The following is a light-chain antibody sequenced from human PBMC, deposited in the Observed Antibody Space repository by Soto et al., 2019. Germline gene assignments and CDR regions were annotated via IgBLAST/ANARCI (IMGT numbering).Light chain of an antibody. J-gene: IGKJ1*01. CDR3: HQYYSTPPT. CDR2: GAS. V-gene: IGKV4-1*01. CDR1: QSVLYSSNNKNY. Sequence: DIVMTQSPDSLAVSLGERATINCKSSQSVLYSSNNKNYLAWYQQSPGQPPKLLIYGASTRESGVPDRFSGSGSGTDFTLTISSLQAEDVAVYYCHQYYSTPPTFGQGTKVEIK.